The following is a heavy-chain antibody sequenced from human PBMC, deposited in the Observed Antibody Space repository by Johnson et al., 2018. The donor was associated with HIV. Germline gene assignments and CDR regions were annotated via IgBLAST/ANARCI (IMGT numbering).Heavy chain of an antibody. D-gene: IGHD3-16*01. J-gene: IGHJ3*02. CDR3: AKAPWRGGDPNSAFDI. CDR1: GFTFSSYA. V-gene: IGHV3-7*03. CDR2: IKQDGSEK. Sequence: VQLVESGGGVVQPGRSLRLSCAASGFTFSSYAMHWVRQAPGKGLEWVANIKQDGSEKYYVESVKGRFTISRDNAKNSLYLQMNSLRAEDTALYYCAKAPWRGGDPNSAFDIWGQGTMVTVSS.